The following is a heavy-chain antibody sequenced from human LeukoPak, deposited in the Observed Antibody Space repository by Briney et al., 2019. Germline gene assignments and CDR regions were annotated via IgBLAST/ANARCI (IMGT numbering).Heavy chain of an antibody. Sequence: SVKVSCKASGGTFSSYAISWVRQAPGQGLEWMGGIIPIFGTANYAQKFQGRVTITADKSTSTAYMELSSLRSEDTAVYYCARDRGVLLWFGESYYYYMDVWGKGTTVTVSS. J-gene: IGHJ6*03. CDR2: IIPIFGTA. CDR3: ARDRGVLLWFGESYYYYMDV. CDR1: GGTFSSYA. D-gene: IGHD3-10*01. V-gene: IGHV1-69*06.